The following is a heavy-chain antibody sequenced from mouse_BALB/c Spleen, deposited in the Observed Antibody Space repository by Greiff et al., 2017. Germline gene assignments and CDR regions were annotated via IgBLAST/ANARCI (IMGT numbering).Heavy chain of an antibody. CDR2: IYPGNSDT. J-gene: IGHJ4*01. Sequence: VQLQQSGTVLARPGASVKMSCKASGYTFTSYWMHWVKQRPGQGLEWIGAIYPGNSDTSYNQKFKGKAKLTAVTSTSTAYMELSSLTNEDSAVSYCKTMITYYYAMDYWGQGTSVTVSS. CDR1: GYTFTSYW. V-gene: IGHV1-5*01. CDR3: KTMITYYYAMDY. D-gene: IGHD2-4*01.